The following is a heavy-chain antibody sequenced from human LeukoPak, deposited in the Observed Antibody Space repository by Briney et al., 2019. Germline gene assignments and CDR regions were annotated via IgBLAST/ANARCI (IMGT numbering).Heavy chain of an antibody. CDR3: ARGSRGVVAAVHWFDP. Sequence: TSETLSLTCTVSGGSISSGSYYWSWIRQPAGKGLEWIGRIYTSGSTNYNPSLKSRVTISVDTSKNQFSLKLSSVTAADTAVYYCARGSRGVVAAVHWFDPWGQGTLVTVSS. D-gene: IGHD2-15*01. V-gene: IGHV4-61*02. J-gene: IGHJ5*02. CDR2: IYTSGST. CDR1: GGSISSGSYY.